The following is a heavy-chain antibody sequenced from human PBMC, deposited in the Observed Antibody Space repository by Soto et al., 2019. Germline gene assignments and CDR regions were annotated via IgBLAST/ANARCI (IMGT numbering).Heavy chain of an antibody. V-gene: IGHV4-4*02. CDR1: GGSISSNNW. CDR3: ARGYAFDI. Sequence: QVQLQESGPGLVKPSGTLSLTCAVSGGSISSNNWWSWVRQPPGKGLQWIGEIHHSGSTNYNPSLKSRVTVSVDKSENQFSLKLSSETAADTAMYFCARGYAFDIWGQGTMVTVSS. J-gene: IGHJ3*02. CDR2: IHHSGST.